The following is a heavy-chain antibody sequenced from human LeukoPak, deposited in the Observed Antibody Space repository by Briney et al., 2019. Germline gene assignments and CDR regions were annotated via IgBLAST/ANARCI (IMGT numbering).Heavy chain of an antibody. CDR1: GFTFSSYA. D-gene: IGHD3-10*01. CDR2: ISGSGGST. J-gene: IGHJ4*02. Sequence: GGSLRLSCAASGFTFSSYAMSWVRQAPGKGLEWVSAISGSGGSTYYADSVKGRFTISRDNSKNTPYLQMNSLRAEDTAVYYCARDHAPYYYGSGSYLTFDYWGQGTLVTVSS. V-gene: IGHV3-23*01. CDR3: ARDHAPYYYGSGSYLTFDY.